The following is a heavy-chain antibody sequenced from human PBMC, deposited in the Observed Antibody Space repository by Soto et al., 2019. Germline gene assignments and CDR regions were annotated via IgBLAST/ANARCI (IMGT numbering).Heavy chain of an antibody. J-gene: IGHJ6*03. Sequence: QVQLQQWGAGLLKPSETLSLTCAVYGGSFSGYQWSWIRQTPGKGLEWIGEINDSGNINYNPSLMSRITNLIDRAKKQMSLRLRSVTAADTAVYYCARRLIVGFVELSRRGGYYDYMDVGGKGTTVTVSS. CDR3: ARRLIVGFVELSRRGGYYDYMDV. CDR1: GGSFSGYQ. V-gene: IGHV4-34*01. CDR2: INDSGNI. D-gene: IGHD3-16*02.